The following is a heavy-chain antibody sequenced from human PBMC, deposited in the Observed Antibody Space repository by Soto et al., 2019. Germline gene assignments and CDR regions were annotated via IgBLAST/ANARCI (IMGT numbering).Heavy chain of an antibody. CDR1: GFTFSSHA. Sequence: EVQLLESGGGLVQPGGSLRLSCAASGFTFSSHAMNWVRQAPGKGLEWVSAISNRADGPYYADSVQGRFTVSRDDSENTVYLQMNSLRAEDTAVYYCAKKGPVTGTQPATYFDYWGQGALVTVSS. D-gene: IGHD6-19*01. CDR3: AKKGPVTGTQPATYFDY. V-gene: IGHV3-23*01. CDR2: ISNRADGP. J-gene: IGHJ4*02.